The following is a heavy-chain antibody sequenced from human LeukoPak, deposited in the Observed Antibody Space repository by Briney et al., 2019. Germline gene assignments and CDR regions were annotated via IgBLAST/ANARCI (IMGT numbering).Heavy chain of an antibody. CDR1: GFTFSSYG. CDR3: ATSGSYNY. CDR2: ISGSGGTT. Sequence: GGSLRLSCAASGFTFSSYGMSWVRQAAGNGLEWVSGISGSGGTTYYADSAKGRFTISRDNSKNTLYLQMNSLRAEDTAVYYCATSGSYNYWGQGTLVTVSS. D-gene: IGHD1-26*01. V-gene: IGHV3-23*01. J-gene: IGHJ4*02.